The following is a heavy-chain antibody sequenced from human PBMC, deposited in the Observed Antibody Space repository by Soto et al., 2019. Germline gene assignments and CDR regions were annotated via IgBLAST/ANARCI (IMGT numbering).Heavy chain of an antibody. J-gene: IGHJ4*02. CDR3: ARGPVYDILAGYYFLWNYPLAY. CDR1: GFTFSSYG. D-gene: IGHD3-9*01. CDR2: IWYDGSNK. V-gene: IGHV3-33*01. Sequence: QVQLVESGGGVFQPGRSLRLSCAASGFTFSSYGMHWVRQAPGKGLEWVAVIWYDGSNKYYADYVKGRFTISRDNSKKPLYLQMNSLRGYDTGVFYGARGPVYDILAGYYFLWNYPLAYWGQGTLVTVSS.